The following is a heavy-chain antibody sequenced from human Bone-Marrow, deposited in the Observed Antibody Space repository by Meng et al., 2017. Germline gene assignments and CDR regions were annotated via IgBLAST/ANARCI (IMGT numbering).Heavy chain of an antibody. CDR2: IIPIFGTA. CDR3: ATIGRYCSSTSCLNWFDP. J-gene: IGHJ5*02. V-gene: IGHV1-69*01. Sequence: VASGAGWKKAGVWVKVSCKASGGTFSSYDISWVRQAPGQGLEWMGGIIPIFGTANYAQKFQGRVTITADESTSTAYMELSSLRSEDTAVYYCATIGRYCSSTSCLNWFDPWGQGTLVTVSS. D-gene: IGHD2-2*01. CDR1: GGTFSSYD.